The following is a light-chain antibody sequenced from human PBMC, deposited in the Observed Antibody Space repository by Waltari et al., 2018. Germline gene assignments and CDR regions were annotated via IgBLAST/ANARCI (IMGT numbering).Light chain of an antibody. CDR2: EDT. CDR3: CSYAGSSIWV. CDR1: SSDAGSYNL. Sequence: QSAQTQPASVSGSPGQSITLSCTGTSSDAGSYNLVSWYQQHPGKAPKLMIYEDTKRPSGVSNRFSGSKSGNTASLTISGLQAEDEADYYCCSYAGSSIWVFGGGTELTVL. J-gene: IGLJ3*02. V-gene: IGLV2-23*01.